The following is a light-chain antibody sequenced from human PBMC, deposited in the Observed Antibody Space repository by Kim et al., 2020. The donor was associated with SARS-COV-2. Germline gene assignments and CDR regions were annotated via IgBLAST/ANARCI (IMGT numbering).Light chain of an antibody. J-gene: IGLJ3*02. CDR3: QAWDSSTAHGV. CDR1: KLGDKY. Sequence: SYELTQPPSVSVSPGQTASITCSGDKLGDKYACWYQQKPGQSPVLVIYQDSKRPSGIPERFSGSNSGNTATLTISGTQAMDEADYYCQAWDSSTAHGVLG. CDR2: QDS. V-gene: IGLV3-1*01.